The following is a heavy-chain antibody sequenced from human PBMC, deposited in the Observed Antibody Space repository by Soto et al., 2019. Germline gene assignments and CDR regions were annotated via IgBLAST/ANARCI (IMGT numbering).Heavy chain of an antibody. CDR1: GFTFSSYA. Sequence: PGGSLRLSCAASGFTFSSYAMSWVRQAPGKGLEWVSYISSSGTGIYYPDSVKGRFTISRDNAKNSLYLQMSSLRAEDTAVYYCARAYSDAFDIWGQGTMVTVSS. CDR3: ARAYSDAFDI. V-gene: IGHV3-48*04. CDR2: ISSSGTGI. J-gene: IGHJ3*02. D-gene: IGHD2-15*01.